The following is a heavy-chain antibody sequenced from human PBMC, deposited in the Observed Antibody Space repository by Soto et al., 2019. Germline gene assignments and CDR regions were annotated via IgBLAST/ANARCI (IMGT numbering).Heavy chain of an antibody. D-gene: IGHD2-2*01. J-gene: IGHJ5*02. CDR3: AAGSCSSSGCYWFDP. Sequence: SETLSLTCTVSGGSISGGDYHWSWIRQPPGKGLEWVGYIYDSATYHNHPLKSGVIISVDTSKNQFSLQLSSVTAADTAVYYCAAGSCSSSGCYWFDPWGQGTLVTVS. CDR1: GGSISGGDYH. CDR2: IYDSAT. V-gene: IGHV4-30-4*01.